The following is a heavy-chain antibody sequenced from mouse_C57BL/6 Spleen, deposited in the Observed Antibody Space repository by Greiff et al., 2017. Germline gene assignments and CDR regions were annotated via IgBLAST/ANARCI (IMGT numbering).Heavy chain of an antibody. CDR2: ISSGSSTI. V-gene: IGHV5-17*01. D-gene: IGHD1-1*01. Sequence: EVKLVESGGGLVKPGGSLKLSCAASGFTFSDYGMHWVRQAPETGLEWVAYISSGSSTIYYADTVKGRFTISRDNAKNTLFLQMTSLRSEDTAMYYCARPGYYGSSFDYWGQGTTLTVSS. J-gene: IGHJ2*01. CDR1: GFTFSDYG. CDR3: ARPGYYGSSFDY.